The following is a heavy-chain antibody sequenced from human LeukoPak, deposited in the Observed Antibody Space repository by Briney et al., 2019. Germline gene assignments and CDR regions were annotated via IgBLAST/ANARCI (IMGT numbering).Heavy chain of an antibody. CDR2: ISAYNGIT. J-gene: IGHJ6*03. Sequence: ASVKVSCKASGYTFTTYGISWVRQAPGQGLEWMGWISAYNGITNYAQKLQGRVTMTTDTYTSTAYMELRSLRSDDTAVYYCARGEEYSYGPDYYYMDVWGKGTTVTVSS. CDR1: GYTFTTYG. CDR3: ARGEEYSYGPDYYYMDV. D-gene: IGHD5-18*01. V-gene: IGHV1-18*01.